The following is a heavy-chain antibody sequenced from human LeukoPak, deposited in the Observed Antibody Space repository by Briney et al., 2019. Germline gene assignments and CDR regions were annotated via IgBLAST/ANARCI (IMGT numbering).Heavy chain of an antibody. J-gene: IGHJ5*02. CDR3: ARGKVLLDWFDP. Sequence: SVRVSCKASGYTFTGYYIHWVRQAPGQGLEWMGGIIPIFGTANYAQKFQGRATITTDESTSTAYMELSSLRSEDTAVYYCARGKVLLDWFDPWGQGTLVTVSS. CDR2: IIPIFGTA. CDR1: GYTFTGYY. V-gene: IGHV1-69*05. D-gene: IGHD4/OR15-4a*01.